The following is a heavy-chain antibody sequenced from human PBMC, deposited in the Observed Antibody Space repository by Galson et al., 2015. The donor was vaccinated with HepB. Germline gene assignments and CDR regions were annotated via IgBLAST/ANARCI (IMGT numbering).Heavy chain of an antibody. J-gene: IGHJ5*02. V-gene: IGHV1-69*13. CDR3: AREILGSTDWFDP. D-gene: IGHD3-16*01. CDR2: IIPIIGTA. CDR1: GGTFTNYA. Sequence: SVKVSCKASGGTFTNYALSWVRHAPGQGLEWMGGIIPIIGTANYAQKFQGRVTIAADESTSTGYMELSSLRSEDTAVDYCAREILGSTDWFDPWGQGTLVIVSS.